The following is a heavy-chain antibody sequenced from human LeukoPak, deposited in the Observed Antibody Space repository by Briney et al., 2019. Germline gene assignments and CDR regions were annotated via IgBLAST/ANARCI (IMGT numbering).Heavy chain of an antibody. V-gene: IGHV4-30-4*01. D-gene: IGHD2-2*01. CDR3: ARDDRGYCSSTSCYAFDY. J-gene: IGHJ4*02. Sequence: PSETLSLTCTVSGGSISSGDYYWSWLPHPPANRPEPLASTSSSGSTYYNPSLKSRVTISVDTSKNQFSLKLSSVTAADTAVYYCARDDRGYCSSTSCYAFDYWGQGTLVTVSS. CDR1: GGSISSGDYY. CDR2: TSSSGST.